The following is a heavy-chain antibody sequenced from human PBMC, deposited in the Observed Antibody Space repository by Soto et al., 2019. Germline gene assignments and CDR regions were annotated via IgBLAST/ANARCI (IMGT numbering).Heavy chain of an antibody. J-gene: IGHJ4*02. CDR3: ARVRETYYYDSSGYCLDY. Sequence: EVQLVESGGGLVQPGGSLRLSCAASGFTFSSYWMSWVRQAPGKGLEWVANIKQDGSEKYYVDSVKGRFTISRENAKNSLYLQMNSLRAEDTAVYYCARVRETYYYDSSGYCLDYWGQGTLVTVSS. CDR2: IKQDGSEK. V-gene: IGHV3-7*03. D-gene: IGHD3-22*01. CDR1: GFTFSSYW.